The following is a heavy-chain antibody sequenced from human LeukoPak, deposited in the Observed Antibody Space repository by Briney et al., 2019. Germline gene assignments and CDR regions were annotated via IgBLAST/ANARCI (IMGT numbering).Heavy chain of an antibody. CDR1: GFTFSSYA. CDR2: ISGSGGST. Sequence: GGSLGLSCAASGFTFSSYAMSWVRQAPGKGLEWVSAISGSGGSTYYADSVKGRFTISRDNSKNTLYLQMNSLRAEDTAVYYCAKRALVFGVVITGYFDYWGQGTLVTVSS. J-gene: IGHJ4*02. V-gene: IGHV3-23*01. CDR3: AKRALVFGVVITGYFDY. D-gene: IGHD3-3*01.